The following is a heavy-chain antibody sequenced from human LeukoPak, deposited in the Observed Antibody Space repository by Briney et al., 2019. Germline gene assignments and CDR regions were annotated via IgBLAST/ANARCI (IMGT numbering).Heavy chain of an antibody. Sequence: GRSLRLSCAASGFAFSSFGMHWVRQAPGKGLEWVAVIWYDGTNKYYADSVKGRFTISRDNSKNTLYLQMNSLRAEDTAVYYCARATVTRWFDPWGQGTLVTVSS. CDR3: ARATVTRWFDP. V-gene: IGHV3-33*01. D-gene: IGHD4-17*01. J-gene: IGHJ5*02. CDR2: IWYDGTNK. CDR1: GFAFSSFG.